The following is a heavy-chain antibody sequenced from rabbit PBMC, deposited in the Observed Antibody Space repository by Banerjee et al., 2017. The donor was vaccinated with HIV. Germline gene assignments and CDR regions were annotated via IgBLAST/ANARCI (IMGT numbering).Heavy chain of an antibody. CDR3: ARTYIDAGYDL. D-gene: IGHD4-2*01. Sequence: EESGGDLVKPEGSLTLTCTASGFSFSSSYWISWVRQAPGKGLEWIGCIYAGDGTTYYASWAKGRFTISKTSSTTVTLQMTSLTAADTATYFCARTYIDAGYDLWGQGTLVTVS. J-gene: IGHJ3*01. CDR2: IYAGDGTT. CDR1: GFSFSSSYW. V-gene: IGHV1S45*01.